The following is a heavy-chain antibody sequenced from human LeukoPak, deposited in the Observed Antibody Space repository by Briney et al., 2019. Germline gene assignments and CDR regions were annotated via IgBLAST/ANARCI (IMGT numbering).Heavy chain of an antibody. J-gene: IGHJ4*03. CDR3: ARGSRVYDRSGFHTWHDY. CDR1: GASINNYY. CDR2: IYSTGDT. V-gene: IGHV4-59*01. D-gene: IGHD3-22*01. Sequence: SETLSLTCTVSGASINNYYWSWVRQPPLKGLEWIGYIYSTGDTSYNPSLESRVSISMDTSMNHFSLEITSVTAADTAVYYCARGSRVYDRSGFHTWHDYWGHGTLVTVSS.